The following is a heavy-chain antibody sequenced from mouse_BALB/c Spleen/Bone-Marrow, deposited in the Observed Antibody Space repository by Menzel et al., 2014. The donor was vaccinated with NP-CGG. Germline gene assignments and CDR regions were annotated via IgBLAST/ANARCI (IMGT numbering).Heavy chain of an antibody. CDR3: VRDYGYGAMDY. CDR1: GFSFSSFA. D-gene: IGHD1-2*01. V-gene: IGHV5-17*02. CDR2: ISSGSITI. Sequence: EVKLVESGGGLAQPGVSRKLSCAASGFSFSSFAMHWVRQAPEKGLEWVAYISSGSITIYYADIVKGRFTISRDNTKNTLFLQMTSLRSEDTTMYYCVRDYGYGAMDYWGQGTSVTVSS. J-gene: IGHJ4*01.